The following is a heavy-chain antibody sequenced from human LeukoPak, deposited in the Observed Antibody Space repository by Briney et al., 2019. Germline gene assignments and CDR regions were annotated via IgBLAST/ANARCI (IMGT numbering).Heavy chain of an antibody. CDR1: GFIFSGYA. V-gene: IGHV3-23*01. CDR3: AKAPTATVVFFES. CDR2: FSASGGST. D-gene: IGHD2-8*02. J-gene: IGHJ4*02. Sequence: GGSLRLSCAASGFIFSGYAMHWVRRAPGKGLEWVSSFSASGGSTYYADSVKGRFTISRDNSKNIMFLQMNSLRAEDTATYYCAKAPTATVVFFESWGQGSLVIVSS.